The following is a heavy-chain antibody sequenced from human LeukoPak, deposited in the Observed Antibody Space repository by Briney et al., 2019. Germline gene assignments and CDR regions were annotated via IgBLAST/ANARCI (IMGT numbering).Heavy chain of an antibody. Sequence: SETLSLTCTVSGGSISSSSYYWGWIRQPPGKGLEWIGSIYYSGSTYYNPPLKSRVTISVDTSKNQFSLKLSSVTAADTAVYYCARQYYDSSGYYPFDYWGQGTLVTVSS. J-gene: IGHJ4*02. CDR2: IYYSGST. CDR3: ARQYYDSSGYYPFDY. V-gene: IGHV4-39*01. D-gene: IGHD3-22*01. CDR1: GGSISSSSYY.